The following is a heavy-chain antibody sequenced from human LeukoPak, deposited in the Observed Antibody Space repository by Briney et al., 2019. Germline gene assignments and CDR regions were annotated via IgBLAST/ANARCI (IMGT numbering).Heavy chain of an antibody. CDR1: GGSISSYY. D-gene: IGHD3-10*01. J-gene: IGHJ4*02. CDR2: IYYSGST. CDR3: ARVIDYYGSGSYVDY. V-gene: IGHV4-59*01. Sequence: SETLSLTCTVSGGSISSYYWSWIRQPPGQGLEWIGYIYYSGSTNYNPPLKSRVTISVDTPKNQFSLKLSSVTAADTAVYYCARVIDYYGSGSYVDYWGQGTLVTVSS.